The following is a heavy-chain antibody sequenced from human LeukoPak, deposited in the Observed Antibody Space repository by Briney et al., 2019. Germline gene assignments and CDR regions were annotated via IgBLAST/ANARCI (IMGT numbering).Heavy chain of an antibody. J-gene: IGHJ4*02. D-gene: IGHD3-22*01. V-gene: IGHV3-48*02. CDR1: GFTFSSYS. CDR3: ARDQNYYDSSGYDY. CDR2: ISSGSNTI. Sequence: GGSLRLSCAASGFTFSSYSMNWVRQAPGKGLEWVSYISSGSNTIYYADSVKGRFTISRDNAKKSLYLQMNSLRDEDTAVCYCARDQNYYDSSGYDYWGQGTLVTVSS.